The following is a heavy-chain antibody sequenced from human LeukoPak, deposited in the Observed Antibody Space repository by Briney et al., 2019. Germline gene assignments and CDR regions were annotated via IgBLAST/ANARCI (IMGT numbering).Heavy chain of an antibody. J-gene: IGHJ4*02. Sequence: GASVKVSCKASGGTFSSYAISWVRQAPGQGLEWMGGIIPIFGTANYAQKFQGRVTITADESTSTAYMELSNLRSEDTAVYYCARRASGATNYFDYWGQGTLVTVSS. CDR2: IIPIFGTA. D-gene: IGHD1-26*01. CDR1: GGTFSSYA. V-gene: IGHV1-69*13. CDR3: ARRASGATNYFDY.